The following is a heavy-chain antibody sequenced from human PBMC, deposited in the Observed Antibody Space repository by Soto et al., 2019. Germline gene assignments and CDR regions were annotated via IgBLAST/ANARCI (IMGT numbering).Heavy chain of an antibody. CDR1: GFDFNNYW. J-gene: IGHJ5*02. CDR2: INGDGSDT. V-gene: IGHV3-74*03. D-gene: IGHD3-10*01. Sequence: EVQLVESGGGLVQPGGSLRLYCGASGFDFNNYWMHWVRQDPGKGLVWVSRINGDGSDTKYADSVKGRFTISRDNAKNTVYLQMNSLRAEDTAVYYCARDQTIGDWFDAWGQGTLVTVSS. CDR3: ARDQTIGDWFDA.